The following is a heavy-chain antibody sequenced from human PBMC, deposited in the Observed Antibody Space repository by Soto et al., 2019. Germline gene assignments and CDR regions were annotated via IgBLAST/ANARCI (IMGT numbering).Heavy chain of an antibody. CDR1: GFTFSSYA. J-gene: IGHJ4*02. Sequence: GGSLRLSCAASGFTFSSYAMHWVRQAPGKGLEWVAVISYDGSNKYYADSVKGRFTISRDNSKNTLYLQMNSLRAEDTAVYYCARVNIVLMVYAGFDYWGQGTLVTVSS. V-gene: IGHV3-30-3*01. D-gene: IGHD2-8*01. CDR2: ISYDGSNK. CDR3: ARVNIVLMVYAGFDY.